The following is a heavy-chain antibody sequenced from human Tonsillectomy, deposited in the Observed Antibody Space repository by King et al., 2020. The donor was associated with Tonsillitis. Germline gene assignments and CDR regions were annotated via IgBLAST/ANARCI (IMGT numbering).Heavy chain of an antibody. Sequence: VQLVESGGGVVQPGGSLRLSCAASGFTYSTYAMNWVRQAPGKGLEWVSGISESGDNTYYADSVKGRFNISRDNSKNTVYVQMNSLRAEDTAVYYCAKSTYCSGTNCGQGVSFDYWGQGTLVTVSS. CDR1: GFTYSTYA. CDR2: ISESGDNT. V-gene: IGHV3-23*04. D-gene: IGHD2-2*01. J-gene: IGHJ4*02. CDR3: AKSTYCSGTNCGQGVSFDY.